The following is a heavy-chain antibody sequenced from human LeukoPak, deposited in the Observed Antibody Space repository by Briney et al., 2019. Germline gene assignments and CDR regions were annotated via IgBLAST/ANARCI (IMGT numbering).Heavy chain of an antibody. J-gene: IGHJ6*02. CDR3: ARDRYDSYPMDV. CDR2: INHSGST. D-gene: IGHD3-3*01. Sequence: PSETLSLTCAVYGGSFSGYYWSWLRQPPGKGLEWIGEINHSGSTNYNPSLTSRVTISVDTSKNQFSLKLTSVTAADTAVYYCARDRYDSYPMDVWGQGTTVTVSS. CDR1: GGSFSGYY. V-gene: IGHV4-34*01.